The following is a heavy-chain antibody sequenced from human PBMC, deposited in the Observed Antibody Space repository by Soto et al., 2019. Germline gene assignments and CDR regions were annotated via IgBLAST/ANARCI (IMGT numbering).Heavy chain of an antibody. D-gene: IGHD3-3*01. J-gene: IGHJ4*02. CDR2: ISSGGST. CDR3: ARDTLGGAYDFCH. Sequence: GGSLRLSCAASGFSVSNPYMTWVRQAPGKGLEWVSVISSGGSTYYADSVKGRFTISRDNSKNTLYLEMKSLRAGDTAVYYCARDTLGGAYDFCHGGQGTLVTVSS. CDR1: GFSVSNPY. V-gene: IGHV3-66*01.